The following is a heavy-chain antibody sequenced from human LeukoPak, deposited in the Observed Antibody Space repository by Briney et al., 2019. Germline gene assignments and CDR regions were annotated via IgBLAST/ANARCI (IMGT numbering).Heavy chain of an antibody. Sequence: ASVKVSCKASGGTFSSYAISWVRQAPGQGLEWMGGIIPNFGTANYAQKFQGRVTITADESTSTAYMELSSLRSEDTAVYYCARVVLTIFGVVKGAFDIWGQGTMVTVSS. V-gene: IGHV1-69*13. J-gene: IGHJ3*02. CDR2: IIPNFGTA. CDR1: GGTFSSYA. D-gene: IGHD3-3*01. CDR3: ARVVLTIFGVVKGAFDI.